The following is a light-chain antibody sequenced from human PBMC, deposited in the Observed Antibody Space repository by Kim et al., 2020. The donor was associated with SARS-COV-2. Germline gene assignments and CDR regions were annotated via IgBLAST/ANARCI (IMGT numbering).Light chain of an antibody. Sequence: DIVMTQSPATMSASVGDRVTISCRASQGISSNLAWFQQRLGQVPRRLIFAASSLATGLPARFSGSGSGTEFTLTISSLQPEDFATYYCLQYCGYPWTFGQGTKVDIK. CDR2: AAS. J-gene: IGKJ1*01. V-gene: IGKV1-17*03. CDR3: LQYCGYPWT. CDR1: QGISSN.